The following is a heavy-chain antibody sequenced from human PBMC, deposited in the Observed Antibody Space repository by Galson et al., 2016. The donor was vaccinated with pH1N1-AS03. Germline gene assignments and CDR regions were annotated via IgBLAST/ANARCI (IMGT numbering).Heavy chain of an antibody. CDR1: GFTFSGYN. D-gene: IGHD3-3*01. J-gene: IGHJ4*02. V-gene: IGHV3-43D*03. CDR2: ITGAGDST. CDR3: AKDTGVFGYYYTFDY. Sequence: SLRLSCAASGFTFSGYNMHWVRQSSGKGLEWVALITGAGDSTFYADSVKGRFTISRDNTKNSLYLQMDSLRGDDTALYYCAKDTGVFGYYYTFDYWGLGTLVAVSS.